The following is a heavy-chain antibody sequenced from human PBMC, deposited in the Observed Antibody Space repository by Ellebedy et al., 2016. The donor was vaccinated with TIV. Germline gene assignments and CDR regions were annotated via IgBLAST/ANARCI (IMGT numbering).Heavy chain of an antibody. CDR2: IKYDEIEK. V-gene: IGHV3-7*04. CDR1: GFTFSRFW. J-gene: IGHJ3*01. CDR3: ARDTVAVPDGDTFDF. D-gene: IGHD2-2*01. Sequence: GESLKISCAASGFTFSRFWMGWIRQAPGKGLEWVAHIKYDEIEKYYANSVKGRFTISRDNARNSLYQQMKSLRVDDTAMYYGARDTVAVPDGDTFDFWGQGTMVTVST.